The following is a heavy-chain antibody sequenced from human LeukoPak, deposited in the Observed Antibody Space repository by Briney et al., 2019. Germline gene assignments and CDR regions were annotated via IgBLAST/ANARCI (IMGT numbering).Heavy chain of an antibody. D-gene: IGHD1-26*01. Sequence: GGSLRLSCAASGFTFSSYGMNWVRQAPGKGLEWVAVISSDGSNQYYTDSVKGRLTISRDNSKNTLYLQMNSLRTEDTAVYYCARAGATTAFDFWGQGTLATVSS. V-gene: IGHV3-30*19. CDR2: ISSDGSNQ. J-gene: IGHJ4*02. CDR1: GFTFSSYG. CDR3: ARAGATTAFDF.